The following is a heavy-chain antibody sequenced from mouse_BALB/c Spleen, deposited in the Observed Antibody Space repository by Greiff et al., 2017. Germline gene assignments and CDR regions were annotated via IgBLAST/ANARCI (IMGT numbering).Heavy chain of an antibody. CDR3: ARDYYGSSHGAMDY. CDR1: GFTFSSLG. V-gene: IGHV5-17*02. Sequence: EVQVVESGGGLVQPGGSRKLSCAASGFTFSSLGMHWVRQAPEKGLEWVAYISSGSSTIYYADTVKGRFTISRDNPKNTLFLQMTSLRSEDTAMYYCARDYYGSSHGAMDYWGQGTSVTVSS. D-gene: IGHD1-1*01. J-gene: IGHJ4*01. CDR2: ISSGSSTI.